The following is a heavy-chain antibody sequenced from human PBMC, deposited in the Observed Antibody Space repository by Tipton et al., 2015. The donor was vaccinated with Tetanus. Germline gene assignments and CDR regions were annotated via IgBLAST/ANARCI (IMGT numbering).Heavy chain of an antibody. V-gene: IGHV1-3*01. D-gene: IGHD3-10*01. Sequence: QSGPEVKKPGASVKVSCKASGYTFTHYGMHWVRQAPGQRLEWMGWINPGNGNVKYSQKFRGRVTITRDASASTAHMELSSLRSEDTAVFYCARDYYGSGSYYFMDHWGQGTLVTVSS. J-gene: IGHJ4*02. CDR1: GYTFTHYG. CDR3: ARDYYGSGSYYFMDH. CDR2: INPGNGNV.